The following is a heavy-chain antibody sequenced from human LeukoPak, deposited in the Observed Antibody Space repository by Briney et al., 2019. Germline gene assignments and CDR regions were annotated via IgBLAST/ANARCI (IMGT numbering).Heavy chain of an antibody. J-gene: IGHJ6*04. CDR3: AELGITMIGGV. CDR2: ISSSGSTI. CDR1: GFTFSSYG. V-gene: IGHV3-48*04. Sequence: GGSLRLSCAASGFTFSSYGMNWVRQAPGKGLEWVSYISSSGSTIYYADSVRGRFTISRDNAKNSLYLQMNSLRAEDTAVYYCAELGITMIGGVWGKGTTVTISS. D-gene: IGHD3-10*02.